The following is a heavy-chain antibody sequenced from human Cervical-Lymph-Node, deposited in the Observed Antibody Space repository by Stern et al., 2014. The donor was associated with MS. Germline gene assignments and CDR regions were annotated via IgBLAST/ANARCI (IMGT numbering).Heavy chain of an antibody. CDR2: ISYDGNNK. J-gene: IGHJ4*02. Sequence: VQLVQSGGGVVRPGGSLRLSCAPPGFIFNDYGIHWVRQAPGKGLAWVAVISYDGNNKYYADSVKGRFTISRDNSKDTVCLQMKRLRVEDTAVYYCAKDQMHTAMTHWGQGALVTVSS. D-gene: IGHD5-18*01. V-gene: IGHV3-30*18. CDR1: GFIFNDYG. CDR3: AKDQMHTAMTH.